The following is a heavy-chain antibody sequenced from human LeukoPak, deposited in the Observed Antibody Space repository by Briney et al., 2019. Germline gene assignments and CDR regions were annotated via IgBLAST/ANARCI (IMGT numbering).Heavy chain of an antibody. V-gene: IGHV1-69*05. CDR1: GGTFSSYA. Sequence: ASVKVSCKASGGTFSSYAISWARQAPGQGLEWMGRIIPIFGTANYAQKFQGRVTITTDESTSTAYMELSSLRSEDTAVYYCARDRALSNWNYAFYYYMDVWGKGTTVTVSS. D-gene: IGHD1-7*01. CDR2: IIPIFGTA. J-gene: IGHJ6*03. CDR3: ARDRALSNWNYAFYYYMDV.